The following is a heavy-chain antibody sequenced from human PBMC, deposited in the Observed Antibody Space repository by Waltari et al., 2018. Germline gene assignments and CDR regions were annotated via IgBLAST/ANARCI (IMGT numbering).Heavy chain of an antibody. CDR3: AKVGGGATDFDY. Sequence: QVQLVESGGGVVQPGGSLRLSCAASGFTFSSYGMHWVRQAPGKGLEWVAFIRYDGSNKYYADSVKGRFTISRDNSKNTLYLQMNSLRAEDMAVYYCAKVGGGATDFDYWGQGTLVTVSS. V-gene: IGHV3-30*02. D-gene: IGHD1-26*01. CDR2: IRYDGSNK. J-gene: IGHJ4*02. CDR1: GFTFSSYG.